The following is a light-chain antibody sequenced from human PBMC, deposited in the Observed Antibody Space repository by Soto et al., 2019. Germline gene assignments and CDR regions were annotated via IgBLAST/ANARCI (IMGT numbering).Light chain of an antibody. V-gene: IGKV3-15*01. J-gene: IGKJ4*01. CDR1: QSVSSN. CDR2: DTS. CDR3: QPYNSWPLT. Sequence: EIVMTQSPAPLSVSLGDRATLSCRASQSVSSNFLAWYQQKPGQTPRLLIYDTSTRATGVPTRFSGSRSGAEFTLTINSLQSEDFAVYYCQPYNSWPLTLGGGTKVDIK.